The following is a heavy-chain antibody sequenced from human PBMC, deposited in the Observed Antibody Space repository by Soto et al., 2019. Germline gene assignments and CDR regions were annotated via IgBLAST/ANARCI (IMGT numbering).Heavy chain of an antibody. CDR1: GYTFTSYG. CDR3: ARDGVDTATGYYYGMDV. V-gene: IGHV1-18*01. J-gene: IGHJ6*02. D-gene: IGHD5-18*01. Sequence: QVQQVQSGAEVKKPGASVKVSYKASGYTFTSYGISWVRQAPGQGLEWMGWISAYNGNTNYAQKLQGRVTMTTDTPTSTAYMELRSLRSDDTAVYYCARDGVDTATGYYYGMDVWGQGTTVTVSS. CDR2: ISAYNGNT.